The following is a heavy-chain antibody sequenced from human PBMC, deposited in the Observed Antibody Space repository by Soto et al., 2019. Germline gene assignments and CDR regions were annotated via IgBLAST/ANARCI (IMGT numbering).Heavy chain of an antibody. Sequence: EVQLVETGGGLIQPGGSLRLSCTASGFTVSSNYMTWVRQAPGKGLEWVSVIYSGGNTYYADSVKGRFTSSRDKSKNTLYLQMNSLRAEDTAVYYCAGATGRYWGKGTLVTVSS. CDR2: IYSGGNT. CDR1: GFTVSSNY. CDR3: AGATGRY. D-gene: IGHD1-1*01. V-gene: IGHV3-53*02. J-gene: IGHJ4*02.